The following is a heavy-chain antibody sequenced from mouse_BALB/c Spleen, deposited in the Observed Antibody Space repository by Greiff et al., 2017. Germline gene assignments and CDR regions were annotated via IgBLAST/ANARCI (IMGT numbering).Heavy chain of an antibody. J-gene: IGHJ4*01. CDR1: GFTFTDYY. D-gene: IGHD2-1*01. V-gene: IGHV7-3*02. CDR3: ARASWYTMDYAMDD. Sequence: EVKLVESGGGLVQPGGSLRLSCATSGFTFTDYYMSWVRQPPGKALEWLGFIRNKANGYTTEYSASVKGRFTISRDTSKSILYLQMNTLRAEDSATYYCARASWYTMDYAMDDWGQGTSVTVSS. CDR2: IRNKANGYTT.